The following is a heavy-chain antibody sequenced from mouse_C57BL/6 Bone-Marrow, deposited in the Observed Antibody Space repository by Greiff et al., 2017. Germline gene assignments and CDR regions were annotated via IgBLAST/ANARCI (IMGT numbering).Heavy chain of an antibody. CDR1: GYTFTDYY. Sequence: EVQLQQSGPELVKPGASVKISCKASGYTFTDYYMNWVKQSHGKSLEWIGDINPNNGGTSYNQKFKGKATLTVDKSSSTAYMELRSLTSEDSAVYYCARSVHDYWGQGTTLTVSS. CDR2: INPNNGGT. V-gene: IGHV1-26*01. CDR3: ARSVHDY. J-gene: IGHJ2*01.